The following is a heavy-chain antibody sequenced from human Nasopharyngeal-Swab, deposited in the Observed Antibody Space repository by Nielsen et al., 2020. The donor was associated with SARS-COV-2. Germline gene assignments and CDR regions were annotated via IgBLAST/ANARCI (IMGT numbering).Heavy chain of an antibody. Sequence: GASLQISCKGSGYSFTSYWISWVRQMPGKGLEWMGRIDPSDSYTNYSPSFQGHVTISADKSISTAYLQWSSLKASDTAMYYCARHWSDPGNWFDPWGQGTLVTVSS. CDR2: IDPSDSYT. CDR1: GYSFTSYW. J-gene: IGHJ5*02. V-gene: IGHV5-10-1*01. CDR3: ARHWSDPGNWFDP.